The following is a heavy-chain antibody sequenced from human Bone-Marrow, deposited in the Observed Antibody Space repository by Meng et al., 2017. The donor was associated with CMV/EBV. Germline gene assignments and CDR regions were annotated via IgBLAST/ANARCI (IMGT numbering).Heavy chain of an antibody. CDR1: GFTFSSYE. CDR2: ISSSGSTI. D-gene: IGHD5-18*01. J-gene: IGHJ4*02. Sequence: GESLKISCAASGFTFSSYEMNWVRQAPGKGLEWVSYISSSGSTIYYADSVKGRFTISRDNAKNSLYLQMNSLRAEDTAVYYCARDPRRGYSYGNQYDYWGQGTLVTVSS. CDR3: ARDPRRGYSYGNQYDY. V-gene: IGHV3-48*03.